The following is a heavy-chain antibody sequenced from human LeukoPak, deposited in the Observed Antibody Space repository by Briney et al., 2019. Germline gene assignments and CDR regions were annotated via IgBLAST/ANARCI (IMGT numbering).Heavy chain of an antibody. CDR2: IYYSGST. CDR3: ASEEGYCSGGSCYPDYYYMDV. V-gene: IGHV4-39*01. D-gene: IGHD2-15*01. CDR1: GGSISSSSYY. J-gene: IGHJ6*03. Sequence: PSETLSLTCTVSGGSISSSSYYWGWIRQPPGKGLEWIGSIYYSGSTYYNPSLKSRVTISVDTSKNQFSLKLSSVTAADTAVYYCASEEGYCSGGSCYPDYYYMDVWGKGTTVTISS.